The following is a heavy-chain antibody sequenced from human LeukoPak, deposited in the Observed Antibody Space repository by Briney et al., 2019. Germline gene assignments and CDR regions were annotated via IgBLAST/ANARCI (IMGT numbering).Heavy chain of an antibody. J-gene: IGHJ6*02. Sequence: SVKASCKASGGTFSSYAISWVRQAPGQGLEWMGGIIPIFGTANYAQKFQGRVTITADESTSTAYMELSSLRSEDTAVYYCARAPSDYVWGSYRFSMDVWGQGTTVTVSS. D-gene: IGHD3-16*02. CDR2: IIPIFGTA. CDR3: ARAPSDYVWGSYRFSMDV. V-gene: IGHV1-69*13. CDR1: GGTFSSYA.